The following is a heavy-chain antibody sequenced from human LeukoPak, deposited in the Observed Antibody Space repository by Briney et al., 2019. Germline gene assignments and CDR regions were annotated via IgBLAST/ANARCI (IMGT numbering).Heavy chain of an antibody. Sequence: GGSLRLSCAASGFTFSSYWMSWVRQAPGKGLEWVANIKQDGSEKYYVDSVKGRFTISRDNAKNSLYLQMNSLTSEDTAVYYCARGGAGTYKRDGWFDPWGQGTVVTVSS. CDR2: IKQDGSEK. D-gene: IGHD3-10*01. CDR3: ARGGAGTYKRDGWFDP. J-gene: IGHJ5*02. CDR1: GFTFSSYW. V-gene: IGHV3-7*03.